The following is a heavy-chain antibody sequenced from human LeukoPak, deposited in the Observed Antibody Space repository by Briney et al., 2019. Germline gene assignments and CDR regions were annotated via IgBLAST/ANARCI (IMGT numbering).Heavy chain of an antibody. CDR3: ARYYDSSGLFDY. D-gene: IGHD3-22*01. V-gene: IGHV3-53*01. CDR1: GFTVSSNY. Sequence: GGSLRLSCAASGFTVSSNYMSWVRQAPGKGLEWVSVIYSGGSTYCADSVKGRFTISRDNSKNTLYLQMNSLRAEDTAVYYCARYYDSSGLFDYWGQGTLVTVSS. J-gene: IGHJ4*02. CDR2: IYSGGST.